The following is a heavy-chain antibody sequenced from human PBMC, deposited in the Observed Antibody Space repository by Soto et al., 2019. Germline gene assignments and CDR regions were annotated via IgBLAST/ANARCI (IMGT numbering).Heavy chain of an antibody. Sequence: ASVKVSCKAAGYTFTSYAMHWVRQAPGQRLEWMGWINAGNGNTKYSQKFQGRVTITRDTSASTAYMELSSLRSEDTAVYYCARDQGGTIFGVVIIRNYFDYWGQGTLVTVS. CDR2: INAGNGNT. V-gene: IGHV1-3*01. CDR1: GYTFTSYA. D-gene: IGHD3-3*01. CDR3: ARDQGGTIFGVVIIRNYFDY. J-gene: IGHJ4*02.